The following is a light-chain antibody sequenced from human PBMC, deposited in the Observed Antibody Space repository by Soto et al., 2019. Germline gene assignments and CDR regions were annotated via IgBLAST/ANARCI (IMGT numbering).Light chain of an antibody. CDR3: CSYAGTYTYV. V-gene: IGLV2-11*01. Sequence: QSARTQPRSVSGSPGQSVTISCTGTSSDVGGYNYVSWYQQNPGKAPQLMIHDVNKRTSGVPDRLSGSKSGNTASLTISGLQAEDEAAYYCCSYAGTYTYVSGTVTKLTV. CDR1: SSDVGGYNY. J-gene: IGLJ1*01. CDR2: DVN.